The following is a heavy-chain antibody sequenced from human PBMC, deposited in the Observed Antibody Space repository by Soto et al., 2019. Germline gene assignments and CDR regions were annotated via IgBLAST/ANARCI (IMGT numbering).Heavy chain of an antibody. Sequence: PSETLSLTCTVSGGSISSSSYYWGWIRQPPGKGLEWIGSIYYSGSTYYNPSLKSRVTISVDTSKNQFSLKLSSVTAADTAVYYCARQILYSSGWTRGADYFDYWGQGTLVTVSS. CDR2: IYYSGST. D-gene: IGHD6-19*01. CDR3: ARQILYSSGWTRGADYFDY. J-gene: IGHJ4*02. V-gene: IGHV4-39*01. CDR1: GGSISSSSYY.